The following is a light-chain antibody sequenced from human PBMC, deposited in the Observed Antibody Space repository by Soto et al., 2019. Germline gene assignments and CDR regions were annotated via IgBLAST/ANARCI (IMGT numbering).Light chain of an antibody. CDR3: QKYNSAPLT. CDR2: KAS. Sequence: DIQMTQSPSTLSASVGDRVTITCRASQSITDWLAWYQQKPGKAPKFLIYKASNLEGGVPSRFSGSGSGTEFTLTISSVQPDDFATYYCQKYNSAPLTFGGGTKVEIK. J-gene: IGKJ4*01. CDR1: QSITDW. V-gene: IGKV1-5*03.